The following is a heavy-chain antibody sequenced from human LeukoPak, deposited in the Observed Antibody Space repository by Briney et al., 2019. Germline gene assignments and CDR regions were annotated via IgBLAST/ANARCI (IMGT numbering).Heavy chain of an antibody. CDR2: INQDGSEV. Sequence: GESLRLSCAASGFTFSRFRMSWVRQPPGKGLEWVANINQDGSEVYYVDPVKGRFTVSTDNAKNSLYLQMTSLRAEDTAVYYCASSWGSAIDFWGQGTLVTVSS. D-gene: IGHD3-16*01. CDR1: GFTFSRFR. CDR3: ASSWGSAIDF. J-gene: IGHJ4*02. V-gene: IGHV3-7*01.